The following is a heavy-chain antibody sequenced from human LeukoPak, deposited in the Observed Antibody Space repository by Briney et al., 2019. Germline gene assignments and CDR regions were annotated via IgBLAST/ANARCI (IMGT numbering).Heavy chain of an antibody. J-gene: IGHJ4*02. CDR3: AKDILVVPAADGYFDY. CDR1: GFTFSSYA. CDR2: ISGSGGST. Sequence: PGGSLRLSCAASGFTFSSYAMSWVRQAPGKGLEWVSAISGSGGSTSYAYSVKGRFTISRDNSKNTMYLQMNSLRAEDTAVYYCAKDILVVPAADGYFDYWGQGTLVSVSS. D-gene: IGHD2-2*01. V-gene: IGHV3-23*01.